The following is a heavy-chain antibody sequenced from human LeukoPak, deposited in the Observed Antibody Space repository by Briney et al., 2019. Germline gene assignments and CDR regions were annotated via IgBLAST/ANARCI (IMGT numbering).Heavy chain of an antibody. Sequence: ASVKVSCKASGYTFTSYGISWVRQAPGQGLEWMGWISAYNGNTNYAQKLQGRVTMTTDTSTSTAYMELRSLRSDDTAVYYCARDTLGRDGYNWEAFDIWGQETMVTVSS. CDR1: GYTFTSYG. J-gene: IGHJ3*02. CDR2: ISAYNGNT. D-gene: IGHD5-24*01. CDR3: ARDTLGRDGYNWEAFDI. V-gene: IGHV1-18*01.